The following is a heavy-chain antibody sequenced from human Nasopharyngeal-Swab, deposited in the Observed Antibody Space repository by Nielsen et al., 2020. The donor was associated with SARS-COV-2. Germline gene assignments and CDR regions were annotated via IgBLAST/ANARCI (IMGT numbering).Heavy chain of an antibody. CDR1: GGSINSDY. D-gene: IGHD1-1*01. J-gene: IGHJ6*02. CDR3: ARDKRPTSMDL. CDR2: IYSSVST. Sequence: SETLSLTCNVSGGSINSDYWSWIRQPAGKGLEWIGRIYSSVSTNYNPSLKSRVTMSVDKSNNQVSLKLSSVTAADTAVYYCARDKRPTSMDLWGQGTTVTVSS. V-gene: IGHV4-4*07.